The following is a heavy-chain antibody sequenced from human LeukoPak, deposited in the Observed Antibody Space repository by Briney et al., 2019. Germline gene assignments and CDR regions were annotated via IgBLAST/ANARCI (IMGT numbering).Heavy chain of an antibody. CDR3: VSFYETY. CDR2: INSDGSLT. J-gene: IGHJ4*02. CDR1: GNYW. D-gene: IGHD2-2*01. Sequence: GGSLRLSCAASGNYWMHWVRQAPGKGLVWVSHINSDGSLTSYADSVKGRFTISKDNAKNTVYLQMNNLRAEDTAVYYCVSFYETYWGRGTLVTVSS. V-gene: IGHV3-74*01.